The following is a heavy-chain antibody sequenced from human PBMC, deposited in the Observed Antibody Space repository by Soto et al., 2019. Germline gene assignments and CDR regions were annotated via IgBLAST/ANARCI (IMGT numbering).Heavy chain of an antibody. Sequence: GGSLRLSCAASGFTVSSTYVTWVRQAPGKGLVWVSAVYSDGRIFYADSVKGRFTLSRDNSKNTLLLQMNSLRDEDTAVYYCASGPSAGYIYGSNWGFLAYWGQGTLVTVS. D-gene: IGHD5-18*01. CDR2: VYSDGRI. CDR1: GFTVSSTY. V-gene: IGHV3-53*01. CDR3: ASGPSAGYIYGSNWGFLAY. J-gene: IGHJ4*02.